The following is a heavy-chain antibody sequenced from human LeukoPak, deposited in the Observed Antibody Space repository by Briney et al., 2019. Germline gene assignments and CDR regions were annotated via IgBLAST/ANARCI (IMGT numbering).Heavy chain of an antibody. J-gene: IGHJ5*02. CDR1: VYTFTGYY. CDR2: INPNSGGT. D-gene: IGHD3-3*01. Sequence: ASVKLSCNASVYTFTGYYNHWVRHGPGQWLEWMVWINPNSGGTKHTQKFQGRVSMTRDTSTSTAYMELSRLGSDDTAVYYCARDSDDFWDGQNWFDPWGQGTLVTVSS. CDR3: ARDSDDFWDGQNWFDP. V-gene: IGHV1-2*02.